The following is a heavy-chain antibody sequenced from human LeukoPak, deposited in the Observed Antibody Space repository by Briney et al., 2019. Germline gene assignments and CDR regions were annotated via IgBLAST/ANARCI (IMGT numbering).Heavy chain of an antibody. CDR1: GFTFTNYW. V-gene: IGHV3-74*01. CDR2: MNSDGTSI. CDR3: ARVAAGYSVNYFDY. D-gene: IGHD4-23*01. J-gene: IGHJ4*02. Sequence: GGSLRLSCVVSGFTFTNYWMQWVRQVPGKGLVWVARMNSDGTSIIHADSVKGRFTISRDNVENSLYLQMNSLRDEDTAVYYCARVAAGYSVNYFDYWGQGTLVTVSS.